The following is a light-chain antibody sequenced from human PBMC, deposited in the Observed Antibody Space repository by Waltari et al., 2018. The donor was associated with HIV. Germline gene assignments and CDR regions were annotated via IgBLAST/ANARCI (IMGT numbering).Light chain of an antibody. V-gene: IGKV3-20*01. CDR1: QSVSSNF. Sequence: EIVLTQSPDTLSLSPGASATLSCRASQSVSSNFLAWYQQKPGQAPRLLIYSASSRATHIPDRFSGSGSGTDFTLTIARLEPEDFAVYYCQQYGSSPRTFGQGTKVELK. J-gene: IGKJ1*01. CDR2: SAS. CDR3: QQYGSSPRT.